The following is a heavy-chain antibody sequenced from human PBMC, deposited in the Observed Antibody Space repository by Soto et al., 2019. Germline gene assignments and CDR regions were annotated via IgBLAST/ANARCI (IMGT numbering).Heavy chain of an antibody. J-gene: IGHJ4*02. Sequence: QVQLVQSGAEVRKPGSSVKVSCKASGGTFSSYAISWVRQAPGQGLEWMGGIIPIFGTANYAQKFQGRVTITADESTSTAYMELSSLRSADTAVYYCARDPSNPDTAMVEFDYWGQGTLVTVSS. CDR1: GGTFSSYA. V-gene: IGHV1-69*01. D-gene: IGHD5-18*01. CDR2: IIPIFGTA. CDR3: ARDPSNPDTAMVEFDY.